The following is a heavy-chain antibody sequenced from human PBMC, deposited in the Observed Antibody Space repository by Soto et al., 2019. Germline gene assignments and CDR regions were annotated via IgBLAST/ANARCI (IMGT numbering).Heavy chain of an antibody. CDR2: ISYDGSNK. V-gene: IGHV3-30*18. J-gene: IGHJ4*02. D-gene: IGHD3-22*01. CDR3: AKDLHYYDSSGYYGPGY. Sequence: QVQLVESGGGVVQPGRSLRLSCAASGFTFSSYGMHWVRQAPGKGLERVAVISYDGSNKYYADSVKGRFTISRDNSKNALYLQMNSLRAEDTAVYYCAKDLHYYDSSGYYGPGYWGQGTLVTVSS. CDR1: GFTFSSYG.